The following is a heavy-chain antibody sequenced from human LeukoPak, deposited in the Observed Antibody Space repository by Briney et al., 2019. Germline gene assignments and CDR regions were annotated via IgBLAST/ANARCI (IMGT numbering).Heavy chain of an antibody. D-gene: IGHD4-17*01. CDR3: AHSLYGDYGIDY. Sequence: SGPTLVKPTQTLTLTCTFSGFSLSTRGVGVGWIRQPPGKALEWLALIYWNDDKRYSPSLKSRLTITKDTSKNQVVLTMTNMDPVDTATYYCAHSLYGDYGIDYWGQGTLVTVSS. V-gene: IGHV2-5*01. CDR2: IYWNDDK. CDR1: GFSLSTRGVG. J-gene: IGHJ4*02.